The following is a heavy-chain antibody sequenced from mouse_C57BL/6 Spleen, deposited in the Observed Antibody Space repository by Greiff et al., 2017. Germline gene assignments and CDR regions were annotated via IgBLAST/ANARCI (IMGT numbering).Heavy chain of an antibody. J-gene: IGHJ3*01. CDR3: TRRLIYYDYDAFAY. CDR2: IRNKANNHAT. Sequence: DVKLVESGGGLVQPGGSMKLSCAASGFTFSDAWMDWVRQSPEKGLEWVAEIRNKANNHATYYAESVKGRFTISRDDSKSSVYLQMNSLRAEDTGIYYCTRRLIYYDYDAFAYWGQGTLVTVSA. D-gene: IGHD2-4*01. CDR1: GFTFSDAW. V-gene: IGHV6-6*01.